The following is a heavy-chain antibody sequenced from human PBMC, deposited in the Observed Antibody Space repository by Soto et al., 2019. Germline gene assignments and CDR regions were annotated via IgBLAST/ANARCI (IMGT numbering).Heavy chain of an antibody. CDR3: ARVVGNAFDI. J-gene: IGHJ3*02. Sequence: XSVKGSSNAFGYPFTSYDINWVRQATGQGLEWMGWMNPNSGNTGYAQKFQGRVTMTRNTSISTAYMELSSLRSEDTAVYYCARVVGNAFDIWGQGTMVTVSS. CDR1: GYPFTSYD. V-gene: IGHV1-8*01. CDR2: MNPNSGNT.